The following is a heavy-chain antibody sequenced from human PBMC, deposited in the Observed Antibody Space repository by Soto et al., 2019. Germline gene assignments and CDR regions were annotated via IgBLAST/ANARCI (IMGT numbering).Heavy chain of an antibody. Sequence: PPETLSLTCTVSGGSVSSGSYYWSWIRQPRGKGLEWFGYIYYSGSTNYNPSHKSRVTTSVDTTKNQFSLKLSSVTAADTAEYYCARERDGYIDYWGQGTLVTVSS. CDR1: GGSVSSGSYY. J-gene: IGHJ4*02. D-gene: IGHD5-18*01. CDR3: ARERDGYIDY. V-gene: IGHV4-61*01. CDR2: IYYSGST.